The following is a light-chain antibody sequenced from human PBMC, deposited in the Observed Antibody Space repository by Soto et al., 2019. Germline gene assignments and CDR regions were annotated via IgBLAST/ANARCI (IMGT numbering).Light chain of an antibody. V-gene: IGKV3-11*01. CDR3: QQYNGWPIT. J-gene: IGKJ5*01. CDR2: DAS. Sequence: EIVLTQSPATLSLSPGESATLSCRASQTISTFLGWYQQKPGQAPRLLFYDASNRATGVPARFSVSGSGTDCTLTISSLEPEDVTVYYCQQYNGWPITLAQGTRLEIK. CDR1: QTISTF.